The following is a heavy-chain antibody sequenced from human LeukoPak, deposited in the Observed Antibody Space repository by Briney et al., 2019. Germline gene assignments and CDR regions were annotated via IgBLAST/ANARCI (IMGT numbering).Heavy chain of an antibody. V-gene: IGHV3-30-3*02. CDR3: AKTGFQWGDYYYYMDV. CDR1: GFTFSSYA. Sequence: GGSLRLSCAASGFTFSSYAMHWVRQAPGKGLEWVAVISYDGSNKNYADSVKGRFTISRDNSKNTLYLQMTSLRAEDTAVYSCAKTGFQWGDYYYYMDVWGEGTTVTVSS. J-gene: IGHJ6*03. CDR2: ISYDGSNK. D-gene: IGHD1-14*01.